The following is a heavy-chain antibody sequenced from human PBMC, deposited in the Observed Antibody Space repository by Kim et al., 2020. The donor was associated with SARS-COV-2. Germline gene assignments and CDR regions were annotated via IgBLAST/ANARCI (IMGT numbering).Heavy chain of an antibody. J-gene: IGHJ4*02. D-gene: IGHD1-7*01. Sequence: SLKSRVTISVDTSKNQFSLKLSSVTAADTAVYYCARETPITGTTFGYFDYWGQGTLVTVSS. V-gene: IGHV4-59*01. CDR3: ARETPITGTTFGYFDY.